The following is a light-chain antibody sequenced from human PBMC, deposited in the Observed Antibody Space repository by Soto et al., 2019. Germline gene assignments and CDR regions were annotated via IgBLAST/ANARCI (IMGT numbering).Light chain of an antibody. V-gene: IGKV3D-11*01. Sequence: EILLTQSPASLSSSLGERATISCRASQGVSSYLAWYQQKPGKAPKLLIYDASTLDTGIPARFSGSGSGTDFTLTISSLQPEDFAVYYCQQRNNWLTFGGGTKVEIK. CDR3: QQRNNWLT. CDR2: DAS. CDR1: QGVSSY. J-gene: IGKJ4*01.